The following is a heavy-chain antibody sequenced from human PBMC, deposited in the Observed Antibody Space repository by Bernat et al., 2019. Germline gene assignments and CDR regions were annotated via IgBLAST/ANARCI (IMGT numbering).Heavy chain of an antibody. V-gene: IGHV4-34*01. J-gene: IGHJ5*02. CDR2: INHSGST. D-gene: IGHD1-26*01. CDR1: GGSFSGYY. Sequence: QVQLQQWGAGLLKPSETLSLTCAVYGGSFSGYYWSWIRQPPGTGLEWIGEINHSGSTNYNPSLKSRVTISVDTSKNQFSLKLRSVTAADTAVYYCAREEIVGATNSNWFDPWGQGTLVTVSS. CDR3: AREEIVGATNSNWFDP.